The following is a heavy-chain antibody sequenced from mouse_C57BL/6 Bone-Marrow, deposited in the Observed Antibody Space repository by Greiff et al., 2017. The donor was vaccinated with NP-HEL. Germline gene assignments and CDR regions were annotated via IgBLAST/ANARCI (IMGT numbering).Heavy chain of an antibody. Sequence: QVQLQQSGAELVRPGASVKLSCKASGYTFTDYYINWVKQRPGQGLEWIARIYPGSGNTYYNEKFKGKATLTAEKSSSTAYMQLSSLTSEDSAVYFCARGKASMVTVDYWGQGTTLTVSS. CDR2: IYPGSGNT. D-gene: IGHD2-2*01. CDR1: GYTFTDYY. V-gene: IGHV1-76*01. CDR3: ARGKASMVTVDY. J-gene: IGHJ2*01.